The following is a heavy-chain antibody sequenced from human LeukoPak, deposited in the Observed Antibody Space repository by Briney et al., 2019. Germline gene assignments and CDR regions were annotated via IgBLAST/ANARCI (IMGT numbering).Heavy chain of an antibody. V-gene: IGHV4-38-2*02. CDR3: ARDGVGVTTNLVYYYMDV. Sequence: SETLSLTCTVSGYSISSGYYWGWIRQPPGKGLEWIGSIYHSGSTYYNPSLKSRVTISVDTSKNQFSLRLSSVTAADTAVYCARDGVGVTTNLVYYYMDVWGKGTTVTVSS. CDR1: GYSISSGYY. CDR2: IYHSGST. J-gene: IGHJ6*03. D-gene: IGHD4-17*01.